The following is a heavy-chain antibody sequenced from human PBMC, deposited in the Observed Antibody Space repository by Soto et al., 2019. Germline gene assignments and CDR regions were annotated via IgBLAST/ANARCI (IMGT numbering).Heavy chain of an antibody. J-gene: IGHJ6*02. CDR1: GGSISTSNW. Sequence: NPSETLSLTCAVSGGSISTSNWWSWVRQPPGKGLEWIGEVYHSGSTNYNPSFKSRLAMSVDTSKNQFSLKLNSVTAADTAVYYCARCPNLVVTAHGIDVWGQGTTVTVSS. D-gene: IGHD2-21*02. CDR2: VYHSGST. CDR3: ARCPNLVVTAHGIDV. V-gene: IGHV4-4*02.